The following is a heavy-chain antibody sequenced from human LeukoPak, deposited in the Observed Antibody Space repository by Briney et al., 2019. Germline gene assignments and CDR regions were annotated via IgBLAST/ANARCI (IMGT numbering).Heavy chain of an antibody. V-gene: IGHV3-48*01. CDR3: ARAHHRRVYDYVWGSYPY. CDR2: ISSSSSTI. J-gene: IGHJ4*02. D-gene: IGHD3-16*02. CDR1: GFTFSRFW. Sequence: GGSLRLSCAASGFTFSRFWMNWVRQAPGKGLEWVSYISSSSSTIYYADSVKGRFTISRDNAKNSLYLQMNSLRAEDTAVYYCARAHHRRVYDYVWGSYPYWGQGTLVTVSS.